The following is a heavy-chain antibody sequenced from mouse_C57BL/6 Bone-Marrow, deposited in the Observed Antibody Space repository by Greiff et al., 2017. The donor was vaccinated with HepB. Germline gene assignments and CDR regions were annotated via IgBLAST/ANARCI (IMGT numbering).Heavy chain of an antibody. CDR2: IWSGGST. CDR3: LGMPFAY. J-gene: IGHJ3*01. V-gene: IGHV2-2*01. CDR1: GFSLTSYG. Sequence: QVQLKQSGPGLVQPSQSLSITCTVSGFSLTSYGVHWVRQSPGKGLEWLGVIWSGGSTDYNAAFISRLSISKDNSKSQVFFKMNSLQADDTAIYYCLGMPFAYWGQGTLVTVSA.